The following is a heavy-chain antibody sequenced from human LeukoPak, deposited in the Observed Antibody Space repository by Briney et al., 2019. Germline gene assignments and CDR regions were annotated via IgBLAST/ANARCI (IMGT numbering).Heavy chain of an antibody. CDR1: GGSISSYY. J-gene: IGHJ5*02. CDR2: IYTSGSN. D-gene: IGHD6-13*01. V-gene: IGHV4-4*07. Sequence: SETLSLTCTVSGGSISSYYWSWIRQPAGKALEWIGRIYTSGSNNYNPSLKSRVTMSVDTSKNQFSLKLSSVTAADTAVYYCARDGRIAAARGLNWFDPWGQGTLVTVSS. CDR3: ARDGRIAAARGLNWFDP.